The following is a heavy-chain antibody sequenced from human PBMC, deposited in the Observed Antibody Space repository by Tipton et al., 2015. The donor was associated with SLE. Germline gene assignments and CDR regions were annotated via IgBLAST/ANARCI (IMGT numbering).Heavy chain of an antibody. CDR2: IYTSGST. D-gene: IGHD2-2*01. Sequence: LRLSCTVSGGSISSGSYYWSWIRQPAGKGLEWIGRIYTSGSTNYNPSLKSRVTISVDTSKNQFSLKLSSVTAADTAVYYCARDAEGAPAEAFDIWGQGTMVTVSS. V-gene: IGHV4-61*02. CDR3: ARDAEGAPAEAFDI. J-gene: IGHJ3*02. CDR1: GGSISSGSYY.